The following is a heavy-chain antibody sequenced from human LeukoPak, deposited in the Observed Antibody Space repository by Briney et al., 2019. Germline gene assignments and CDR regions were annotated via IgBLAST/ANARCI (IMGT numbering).Heavy chain of an antibody. J-gene: IGHJ5*02. Sequence: GGSLRLSCAASGLTVSRHYMTWVRQAPGKGLEWLSVISTGGSTNYADSVKGRFTISRDSSKNTLFLQMTSLRADDTAVYYCARAGDSGNLAWGQGTLVTVSS. V-gene: IGHV3-53*01. CDR2: ISTGGST. CDR1: GLTVSRHY. D-gene: IGHD1-26*01. CDR3: ARAGDSGNLA.